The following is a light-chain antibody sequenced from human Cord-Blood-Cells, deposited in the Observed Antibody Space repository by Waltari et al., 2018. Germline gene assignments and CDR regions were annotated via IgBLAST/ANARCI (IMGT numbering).Light chain of an antibody. Sequence: DIQMTQSPSSLSASVGDRVTIPCQASQDISNYLNWYQQKPGKAPTLLIYDASNLETGVPSRFSGSGSGTDFTFTISSLQPEDIATYYCQQYDNLPPFTFGPGTKVDIK. CDR1: QDISNY. CDR3: QQYDNLPPFT. J-gene: IGKJ3*01. V-gene: IGKV1-33*01. CDR2: DAS.